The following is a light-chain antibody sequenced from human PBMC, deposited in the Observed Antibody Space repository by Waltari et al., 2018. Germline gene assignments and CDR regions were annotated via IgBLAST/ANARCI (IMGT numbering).Light chain of an antibody. J-gene: IGKJ1*01. CDR3: QHYLRLPAT. CDR1: QSVRRA. CDR2: GAS. V-gene: IGKV3-20*01. Sequence: EIVLTQSPGTLYLSPGERATLSCRASQSVRRALAWYQQKPGQAPRLLIYGASNRATGIPDRFSGSGSGTDFSLTISSLEPEDFAVYYCQHYLRLPATFGQGTKVEIK.